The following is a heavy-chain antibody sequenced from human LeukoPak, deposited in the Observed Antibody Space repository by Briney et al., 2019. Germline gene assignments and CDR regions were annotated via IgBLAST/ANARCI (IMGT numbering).Heavy chain of an antibody. Sequence: SETLSLTCAVYGGSFSGYYWCWIRQPPGKGLEWIGEINHSGSTNYNPSLKSRVTISVDTSKNQFSLKLSSVTAADTAVYYCARHDYGGNSYYFDYWGQGTLVTVSS. V-gene: IGHV4-34*01. CDR2: INHSGST. D-gene: IGHD4-23*01. CDR1: GGSFSGYY. J-gene: IGHJ4*02. CDR3: ARHDYGGNSYYFDY.